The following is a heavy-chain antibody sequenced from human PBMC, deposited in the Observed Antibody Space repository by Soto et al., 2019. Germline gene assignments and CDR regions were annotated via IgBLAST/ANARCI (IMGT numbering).Heavy chain of an antibody. V-gene: IGHV3-48*01. CDR1: GFTFSSYS. D-gene: IGHD3-22*01. CDR2: ISPSSSSI. Sequence: EVQLVESGGGLVQPGGSLRLSCAASGFTFSSYSMHWVRQAPGKGLEWVSYISPSSSSIYYAASVKGRFTISRDNAKNSLYLQMNSLRAEDTAVYYCARVAYYYDSSGYFYWGQGTLVTVSS. J-gene: IGHJ4*02. CDR3: ARVAYYYDSSGYFY.